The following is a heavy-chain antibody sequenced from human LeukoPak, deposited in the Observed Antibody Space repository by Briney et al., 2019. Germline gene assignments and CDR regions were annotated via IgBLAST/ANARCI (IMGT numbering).Heavy chain of an antibody. CDR1: GGSISSYH. CDR2: FYDTGST. Sequence: PSETLSLTCTVSGGSISSYHWSWIRQPPGKGLEWIGYFYDTGSTNYNPSLKSRVTISVDTSKNQFSLRLSSVTAADTAVYYCARHQSGYDFDYWGQGTLVTVSS. CDR3: ARHQSGYDFDY. V-gene: IGHV4-59*08. D-gene: IGHD5-12*01. J-gene: IGHJ4*02.